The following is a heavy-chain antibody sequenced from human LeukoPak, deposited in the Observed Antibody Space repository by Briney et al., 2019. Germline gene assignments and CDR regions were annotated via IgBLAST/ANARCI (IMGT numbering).Heavy chain of an antibody. J-gene: IGHJ3*02. Sequence: ASVKVSCKASGYTFTKYYIHWVRQAPGQGLEWMGLINPGGDNTNYAQNFQGRVTMTRDTSASTVYMELSSLRSEDTAIYYCARIRDGYNDAYDIWGQGTVVTVPS. CDR3: ARIRDGYNDAYDI. D-gene: IGHD5-24*01. V-gene: IGHV1-46*01. CDR1: GYTFTKYY. CDR2: INPGGDNT.